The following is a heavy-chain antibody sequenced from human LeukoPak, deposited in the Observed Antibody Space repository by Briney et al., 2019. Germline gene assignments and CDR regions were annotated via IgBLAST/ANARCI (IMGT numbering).Heavy chain of an antibody. Sequence: GGSLRLSCAASGFTFSSYAISWVRQAPGKGLEWVSAISGSGGSTYYADSVKGRFTISRDNSKNTLYLQMNSLRAEDTAVYYCAKDPESRRTFDYWGQGTLVTVSS. D-gene: IGHD1-14*01. V-gene: IGHV3-23*01. CDR2: ISGSGGST. CDR3: AKDPESRRTFDY. J-gene: IGHJ4*02. CDR1: GFTFSSYA.